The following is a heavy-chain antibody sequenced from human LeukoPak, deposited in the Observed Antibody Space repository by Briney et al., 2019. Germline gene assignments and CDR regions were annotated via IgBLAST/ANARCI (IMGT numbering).Heavy chain of an antibody. CDR1: GGSISSGDYY. J-gene: IGHJ3*02. V-gene: IGHV4-30-4*01. CDR3: ARYGVDDAFDI. CDR2: IYYSGST. Sequence: PSETLSFTCTVSGGSISSGDYYWSWIRQPPGKGLEWIGYIYYSGSTYYNPSLKSRVTISVDTSKNQFSLKLSSVTAADTAVYYCARYGVDDAFDIWGQGTMVTVSS. D-gene: IGHD4-17*01.